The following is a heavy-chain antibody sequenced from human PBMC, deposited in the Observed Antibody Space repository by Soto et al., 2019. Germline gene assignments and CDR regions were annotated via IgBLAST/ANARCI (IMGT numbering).Heavy chain of an antibody. V-gene: IGHV3-15*07. CDR2: IKSKTDGGTT. J-gene: IGHJ4*02. Sequence: GGSLRLSCASSGLHFNNAWMNWVRQAPGKGLEWVGRIKSKTDGGTTDYAAPVKGRFTISRDDSKNTLYLQMNSLKIEDTAVYYCTTGPMIVVVPPQTLYFDYWGQGTLVTVSS. CDR1: GLHFNNAW. CDR3: TTGPMIVVVPPQTLYFDY. D-gene: IGHD3-22*01.